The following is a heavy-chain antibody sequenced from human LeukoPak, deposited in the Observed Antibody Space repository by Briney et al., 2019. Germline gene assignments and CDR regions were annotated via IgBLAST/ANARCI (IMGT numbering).Heavy chain of an antibody. V-gene: IGHV3-66*01. D-gene: IGHD2-15*01. CDR1: GFTFSDYY. CDR3: ARGYYQRIDY. Sequence: GGSLRLSCAASGFTFSDYYMSWIRQTPGKGLEWVSVIYSGGSTYYAESVKGRFTISRDNSKNTLYLQMNSLRAEDTAVYYCARGYYQRIDYWGQGTLVTVSS. CDR2: IYSGGST. J-gene: IGHJ4*02.